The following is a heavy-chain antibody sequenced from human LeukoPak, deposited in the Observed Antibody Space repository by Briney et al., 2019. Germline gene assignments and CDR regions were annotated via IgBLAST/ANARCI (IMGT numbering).Heavy chain of an antibody. Sequence: GESLKISCKASGYSFNSYWMGWVRQMPGKGLEWMGIIYPGDSETRYSPSVQGRVTISVDRSSTTTFLQSSSLEASDSGVYFCTRSYCSTGSCSRDYWGQGTLVTVSS. CDR2: IYPGDSET. V-gene: IGHV5-51*01. J-gene: IGHJ4*02. D-gene: IGHD2-15*01. CDR1: GYSFNSYW. CDR3: TRSYCSTGSCSRDY.